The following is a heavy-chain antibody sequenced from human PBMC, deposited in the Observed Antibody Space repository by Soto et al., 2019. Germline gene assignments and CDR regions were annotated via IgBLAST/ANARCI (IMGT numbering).Heavy chain of an antibody. J-gene: IGHJ4*02. V-gene: IGHV4-59*01. D-gene: IGHD3-22*01. CDR3: ALRSMAVVPEY. CDR1: GDSISSYY. CDR2: LYYGRSA. Sequence: QVQLQESGPGLVKPSETLSLTCAVSGDSISSYYCMWIRQPPGKGLESIGYLYYGRSANYNPSLNIRVTLSAVTATNYCSLTLSSMTAADTAVYSCALRSMAVVPEYWVEGTLVTVSS.